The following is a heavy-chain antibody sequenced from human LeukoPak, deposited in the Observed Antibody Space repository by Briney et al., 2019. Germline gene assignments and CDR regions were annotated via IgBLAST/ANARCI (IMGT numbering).Heavy chain of an antibody. CDR3: ARAPDGGPLDY. CDR2: IYYSGST. Sequence: SETLSLTCTVSGGSISSYYWSWIRQPPGKGLEWIGYIYYSGSTNYNPSLKSRVTISVDTSKNQFSLKLSSVTAADTAVYYCARAPDGGPLDYWGQGSLVTVSS. CDR1: GGSISSYY. J-gene: IGHJ4*02. V-gene: IGHV4-59*01. D-gene: IGHD4-23*01.